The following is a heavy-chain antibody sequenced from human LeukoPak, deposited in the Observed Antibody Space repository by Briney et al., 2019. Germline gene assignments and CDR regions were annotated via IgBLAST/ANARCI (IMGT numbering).Heavy chain of an antibody. CDR2: ISSSLSYI. V-gene: IGHV3-21*01. D-gene: IGHD2-21*01. CDR1: GFTYSIHR. Sequence: GGSLRHPCAASGFTYSIHRMIWSRQAPGKGLEWVSSISSSLSYIYYADSVKGRFTIARVNANNSLYLQMNSLRAEDTAVYYCAQEAIQLWGQGTMVTVSS. CDR3: AQEAIQL. J-gene: IGHJ3*01.